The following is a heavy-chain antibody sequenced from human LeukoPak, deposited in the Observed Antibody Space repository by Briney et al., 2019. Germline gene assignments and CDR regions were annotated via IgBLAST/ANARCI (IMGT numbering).Heavy chain of an antibody. D-gene: IGHD3/OR15-3a*01. V-gene: IGHV4-39*01. CDR2: IYYSVST. CDR3: ARGGVDSDAFDI. J-gene: IGHJ3*02. CDR1: GGSISSSSYY. Sequence: SETLSLTCTVSGGSISSSSYYWGWIRQPPGKGLEWIGSIYYSVSTYYNPSLKSRVTISVDTSKNQFSLKLSSVTAADTAVYYCARGGVDSDAFDIWGQETMVTVSS.